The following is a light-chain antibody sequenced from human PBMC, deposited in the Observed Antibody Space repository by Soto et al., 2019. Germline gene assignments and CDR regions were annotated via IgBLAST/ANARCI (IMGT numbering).Light chain of an antibody. CDR3: QQRSNWPLT. Sequence: EVVLTQSPVTLTLSPGERATLSCRASQSISSYLAWYQQKPGQAPRLLIYDASNRATGIPARFSGGGSGTDFTLTISSLEPEDFEVYYCQQRSNWPLTFGGGTKV. CDR1: QSISSY. CDR2: DAS. V-gene: IGKV3-11*01. J-gene: IGKJ4*01.